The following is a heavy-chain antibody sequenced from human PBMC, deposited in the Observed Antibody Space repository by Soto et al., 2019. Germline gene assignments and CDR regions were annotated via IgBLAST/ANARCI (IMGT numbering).Heavy chain of an antibody. CDR3: ARARVGAQATGTRNLYYYYGMDV. CDR2: INHSGST. D-gene: IGHD1-7*01. CDR1: GGSFSGYS. V-gene: IGHV4-34*01. J-gene: IGHJ6*02. Sequence: PSETLSLTCAVYGGSFSGYSWSWIRQSPGKGLVWIGEINHSGSTNYNPSLKSRVTISVDTSKNQFSLKLSSVTAADTAVYYCARARVGAQATGTRNLYYYYGMDVWGQGTTVTVSS.